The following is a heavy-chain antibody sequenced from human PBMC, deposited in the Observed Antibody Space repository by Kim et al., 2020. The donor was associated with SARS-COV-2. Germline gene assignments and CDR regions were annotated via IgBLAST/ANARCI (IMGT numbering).Heavy chain of an antibody. J-gene: IGHJ4*02. V-gene: IGHV3-23*03. Sequence: GGSLRLSCAASGFTFSSYAMSWVRQAPGKGLEWVSVIYSGGSSTYYADSVKGRFTISRDNSKNTLYLQMNSLRAEDTAVYYCAKDPGGGRTHYGSGIYFDYWGQGTLVTVSS. CDR1: GFTFSSYA. CDR3: AKDPGGGRTHYGSGIYFDY. D-gene: IGHD3-10*01. CDR2: IYSGGSST.